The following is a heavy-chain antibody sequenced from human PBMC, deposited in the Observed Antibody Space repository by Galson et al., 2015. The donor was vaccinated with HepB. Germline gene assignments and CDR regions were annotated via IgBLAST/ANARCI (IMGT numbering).Heavy chain of an antibody. J-gene: IGHJ4*02. CDR3: ARGAPTITIFGVVPH. D-gene: IGHD3-3*01. V-gene: IGHV1-3*01. CDR1: GYTFTSYA. Sequence: SVKVSCKASGYTFTSYAMHWVRQAPGQRLEWMGWINAGNGNTKYSQKFQGRVTITRDTSASTAYMELSSLRSEDTAVYYCARGAPTITIFGVVPHWGQGTLVTVSS. CDR2: INAGNGNT.